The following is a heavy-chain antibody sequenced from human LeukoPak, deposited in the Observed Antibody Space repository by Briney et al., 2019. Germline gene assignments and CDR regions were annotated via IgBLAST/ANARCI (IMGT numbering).Heavy chain of an antibody. V-gene: IGHV4-59*01. J-gene: IGHJ4*02. CDR1: GGSISSYY. CDR3: ARDRSYYAY. CDR2: IYYSGST. Sequence: SETLSLTCTVSGGSISSYYWSWIRQPPGEGLEWIGYIYYSGSTNYNPSLKSRVTISVDTSKNQFSLKLSSVTAADAAVYYCARDRSYYAYWGQGTLVTVSS.